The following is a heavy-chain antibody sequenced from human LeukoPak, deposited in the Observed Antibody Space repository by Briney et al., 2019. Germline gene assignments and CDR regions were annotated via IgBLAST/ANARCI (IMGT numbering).Heavy chain of an antibody. V-gene: IGHV1-69*05. CDR1: GGTFSSYA. D-gene: IGHD3-22*01. Sequence: SVKVSCKASGGTFSSYAISWVRQAPGQGLGWMGRIIPIFGTANYAQKFQGRVTITTDESTSTAYMELSSLRSEDTAVYYCARGSSSYYYDSSGYYELDYWGQGTLVTVSS. J-gene: IGHJ4*02. CDR2: IIPIFGTA. CDR3: ARGSSSYYYDSSGYYELDY.